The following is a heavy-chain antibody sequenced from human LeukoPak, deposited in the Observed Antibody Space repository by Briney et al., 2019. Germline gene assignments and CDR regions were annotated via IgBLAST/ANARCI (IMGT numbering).Heavy chain of an antibody. CDR3: ARGVFAPNNYYYYYYMDV. V-gene: IGHV1-2*02. J-gene: IGHJ6*03. CDR2: INPNSGGT. CDR1: GYTFTGYY. D-gene: IGHD2-8*01. Sequence: ASVKVSCKASGYTFTGYYMHWVRQAPGQGLEWMGWINPNSGGTNYAQKFQGRVTMTRDTSISTAYMELSRLRSDDTAAYYCARGVFAPNNYYYYYYMDVWGKGTTVTVSS.